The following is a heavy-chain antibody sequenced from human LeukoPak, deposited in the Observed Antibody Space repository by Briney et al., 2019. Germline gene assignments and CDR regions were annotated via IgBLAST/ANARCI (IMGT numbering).Heavy chain of an antibody. J-gene: IGHJ5*02. D-gene: IGHD4-23*01. CDR1: GYTFTSYY. CDR3: ARDNSVEDTAWWFDP. CDR2: INSSGGST. V-gene: IGHV1-46*01. Sequence: ASVKVSCKACGYTFTSYYRHWVRQAPGQGLEWMGIINSSGGSTSYAQKFQGRVTMTRDMSTSTDYMELSSLRSEDTAVYYCARDNSVEDTAWWFDPWGQGTLVTVSS.